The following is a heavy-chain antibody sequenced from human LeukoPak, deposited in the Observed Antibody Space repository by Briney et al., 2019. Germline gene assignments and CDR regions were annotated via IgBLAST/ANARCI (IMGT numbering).Heavy chain of an antibody. J-gene: IGHJ6*03. D-gene: IGHD6-25*01. Sequence: GSLRHSCAASGFTFSSYTMNWVRQPPGKGLEWVSNIGTSSTTIYYADSVKGRFTISRDNAKNSLYLQINSLRADDTAVYYCARFAAGGSYYYYMDVWGKGTTVTVSS. CDR1: GFTFSSYT. V-gene: IGHV3-48*01. CDR2: IGTSSTTI. CDR3: ARFAAGGSYYYYMDV.